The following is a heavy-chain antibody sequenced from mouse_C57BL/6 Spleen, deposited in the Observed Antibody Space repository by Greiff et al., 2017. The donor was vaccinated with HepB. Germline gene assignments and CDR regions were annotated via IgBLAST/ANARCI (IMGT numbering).Heavy chain of an antibody. CDR2: IDPSDSET. Sequence: VQLQQPGAELVRPGSSVKLSCKASGYTFTSYWMHWVKQRPIQGLEWIGNIDPSDSETHYNQKFKDKATLTVDKSSSTAYMQLSSLTSEDSAVYYCARSNYLWYFDVWGTGTTVTVSS. V-gene: IGHV1-52*01. J-gene: IGHJ1*03. D-gene: IGHD2-5*01. CDR3: ARSNYLWYFDV. CDR1: GYTFTSYW.